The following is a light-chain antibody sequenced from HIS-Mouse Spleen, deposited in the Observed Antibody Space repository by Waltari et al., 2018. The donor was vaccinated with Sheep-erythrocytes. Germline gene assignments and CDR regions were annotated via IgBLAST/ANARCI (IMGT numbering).Light chain of an antibody. CDR2: RNN. CDR3: AAWDDSLSGPV. J-gene: IGLJ3*02. CDR1: SSNIGSNY. Sequence: QSVLTQPPSASGTPGQRVTIPCSGTSSNIGSNYVYWYQQLPGKAPKLLIYRNNQRPSGVPDRFSGSKSGTSASLAISGLRSEDEADYYCAAWDDSLSGPVFGGGTKLTVL. V-gene: IGLV1-47*01.